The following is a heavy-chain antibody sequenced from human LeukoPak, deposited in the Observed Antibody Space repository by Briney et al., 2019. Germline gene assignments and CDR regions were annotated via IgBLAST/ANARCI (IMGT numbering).Heavy chain of an antibody. Sequence: GGSLRLSGAASGFTFSNYLMIWVRQAPGKGLEWVGKIKQDGSEKRYADSVRGRFSISRDNAQTSLYLQMNSLRAEDTAVYYCARASDPWLQLTWGQGTLVTVSS. CDR2: IKQDGSEK. D-gene: IGHD5-24*01. J-gene: IGHJ5*02. V-gene: IGHV3-7*05. CDR1: GFTFSNYL. CDR3: ARASDPWLQLT.